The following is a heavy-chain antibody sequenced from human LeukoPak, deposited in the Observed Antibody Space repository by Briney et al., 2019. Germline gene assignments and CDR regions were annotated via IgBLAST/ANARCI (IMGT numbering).Heavy chain of an antibody. D-gene: IGHD3-10*01. V-gene: IGHV4-4*02. CDR1: GDSISSSNW. CDR3: ARDKRLLVRWGFDP. J-gene: IGHJ5*02. CDR2: IYHSGST. Sequence: PSETLFLTCAVSGDSISSSNWWSWVRQPPGKGLEWIGEIYHSGSTNYNPSLKSRVTISVDKSKNQFSLKLSSETAADTAVYYCARDKRLLVRWGFDPWGQGTLVTVSS.